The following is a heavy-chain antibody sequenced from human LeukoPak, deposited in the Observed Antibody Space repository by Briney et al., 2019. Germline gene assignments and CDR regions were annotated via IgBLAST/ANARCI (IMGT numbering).Heavy chain of an antibody. D-gene: IGHD3-9*01. J-gene: IGHJ4*02. V-gene: IGHV3-23*01. CDR2: ISGSGGST. Sequence: PGGSLRLSCAASGFTFSSYAMSWVRQAPGKGLEWVSAISGSGGSTYYADSVKGRFTISRDNSKNTLYLQMNSLRAEDTAVYYCAKVPVYDILTGLLLWGQGTLVTVSS. CDR3: AKVPVYDILTGLLL. CDR1: GFTFSSYA.